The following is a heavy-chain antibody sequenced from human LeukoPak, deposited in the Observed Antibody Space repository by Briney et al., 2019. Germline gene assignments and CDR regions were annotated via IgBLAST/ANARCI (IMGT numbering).Heavy chain of an antibody. D-gene: IGHD3-3*01. CDR2: IYYSGST. J-gene: IGHJ5*02. CDR3: ASNSDFLFSFDP. CDR1: GGSISSSSYY. Sequence: PSETLSLTCTVSGGSISSSSYYWGWIRQPPGKGLEWIGSIYYSGSTYYNPSLKSRVTISVDTSKNQFSLKLSSVTAADTAVYYCASNSDFLFSFDPWGQGTLVTVSS. V-gene: IGHV4-39*07.